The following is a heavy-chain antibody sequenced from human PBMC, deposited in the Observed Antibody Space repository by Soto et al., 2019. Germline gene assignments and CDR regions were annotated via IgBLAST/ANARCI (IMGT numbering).Heavy chain of an antibody. V-gene: IGHV5-51*01. Sequence: VEAVKISGNASSYSFTRYCMGLVLQIPGKCLELMWIIYPGDSYTRYSPSLQGQVTISADKSTTTAYLQWSPLKASDTATSQCPTQLVGFGITGLRGAFDLWGKGQMVTV. CDR1: SYSFTRYC. J-gene: IGHJ3*01. CDR2: IYPGDSYT. CDR3: PTQLVGFGITGLRGAFDL. D-gene: IGHD1-20*01.